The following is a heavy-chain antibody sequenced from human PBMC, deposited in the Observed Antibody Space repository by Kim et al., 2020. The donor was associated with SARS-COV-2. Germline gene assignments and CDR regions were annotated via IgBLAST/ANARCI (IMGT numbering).Heavy chain of an antibody. D-gene: IGHD3-10*01. CDR2: TI. Sequence: TIYLADSVKGRFTIARDNGKNSLSLQMNRLSAEDTALYYCARVGLPDAFDIWGQGTLVTVSS. V-gene: IGHV3-11*01. J-gene: IGHJ3*02. CDR3: ARVGLPDAFDI.